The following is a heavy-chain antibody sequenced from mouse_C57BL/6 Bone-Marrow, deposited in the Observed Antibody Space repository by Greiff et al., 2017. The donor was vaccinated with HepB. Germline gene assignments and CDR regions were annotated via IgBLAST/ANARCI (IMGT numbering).Heavy chain of an antibody. D-gene: IGHD1-1*01. CDR3: ARSDNYGSSPWWYFDV. CDR1: GYTFTSYW. Sequence: QVQLQQPGAELVKPGASVKLSCKASGYTFTSYWMQWVKQRPGQGLEWIGEIDPSDSYTTYNQKFKGKATLTLDTSSSTAYMQLSSLTSEDSAVYYCARSDNYGSSPWWYFDVWGTATTVTVSS. V-gene: IGHV1-50*01. J-gene: IGHJ1*03. CDR2: IDPSDSYT.